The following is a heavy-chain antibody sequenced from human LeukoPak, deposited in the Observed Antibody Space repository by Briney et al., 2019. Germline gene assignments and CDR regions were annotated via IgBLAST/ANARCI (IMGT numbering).Heavy chain of an antibody. CDR3: ARESRPGGVGIGASDI. V-gene: IGHV4-4*07. CDR2: IYTSGNT. Sequence: SETLSLTCTVSGGSISSYYWSWIRQSAGKGLEWIGRIYTSGNTNYNPSLKSRVTMSIDTSKNQFSLKLSSVTAADTAVYYCARESRPGGVGIGASDIWGQGTMVTVSS. CDR1: GGSISSYY. J-gene: IGHJ3*02. D-gene: IGHD3-16*01.